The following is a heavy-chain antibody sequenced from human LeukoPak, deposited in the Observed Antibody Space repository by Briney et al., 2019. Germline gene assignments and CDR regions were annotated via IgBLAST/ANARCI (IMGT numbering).Heavy chain of an antibody. D-gene: IGHD5-12*01. CDR1: GFTFSSYS. Sequence: VGSLRLSCAASGFTFSSYSVNWVREAPGKGLEWGSAISSSGSYIYYADSVKGRFTISRDNAKNSLYLQMNSLRAEDTAVYYCARVGPIVATDYSYYMDVWGKGTTVTVSS. J-gene: IGHJ6*03. CDR3: ARVGPIVATDYSYYMDV. CDR2: ISSSGSYI. V-gene: IGHV3-21*01.